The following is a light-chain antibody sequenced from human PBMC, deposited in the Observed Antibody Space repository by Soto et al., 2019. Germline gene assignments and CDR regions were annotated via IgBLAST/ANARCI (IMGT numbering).Light chain of an antibody. J-gene: IGKJ1*01. CDR2: WAS. CDR1: QSVLYSSNTKNY. CDR3: QQYCSTPSWT. V-gene: IGKV4-1*01. Sequence: DIVMTQSPDSLAVSLGERATINCKSSQSVLYSSNTKNYLAWYQQKPGQPPKLLIYWASTRESGVPDRFSGSGSGTDFTLTISSLQAEDVAVYYCQQYCSTPSWTFGQGTKVEIK.